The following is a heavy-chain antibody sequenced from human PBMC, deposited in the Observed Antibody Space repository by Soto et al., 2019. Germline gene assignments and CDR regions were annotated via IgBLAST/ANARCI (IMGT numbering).Heavy chain of an antibody. D-gene: IGHD6-13*01. Sequence: SETLSLTCAVSGSSISSSNWWSWVRQPPGKGLEWIGEIYHSGSTNCNPSLKSRVTISVDKSKNQFSLKLSSVTAADTAVYYCARQPGAAAGKTHYYYYGMDVWGQGTTVTVSS. V-gene: IGHV4-4*02. CDR3: ARQPGAAAGKTHYYYYGMDV. J-gene: IGHJ6*02. CDR2: IYHSGST. CDR1: GSSISSSNW.